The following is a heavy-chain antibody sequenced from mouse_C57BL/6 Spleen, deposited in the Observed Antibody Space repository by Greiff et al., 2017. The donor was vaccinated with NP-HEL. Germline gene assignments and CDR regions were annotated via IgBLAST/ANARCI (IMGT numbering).Heavy chain of an antibody. CDR3: AKKGYYGSSYYAMDY. CDR1: GFSLTSYG. Sequence: QVHVKQSGPGLVQPSQSLSITCTVSGFSLTSYGVHWVRQSPGKGLEWLGVIWRGGSTDYNAAFMSRLSITKDNSKSQVFFKMNSLQADDTAIYYCAKKGYYGSSYYAMDYWGQGTSVTVSS. CDR2: IWRGGST. J-gene: IGHJ4*01. V-gene: IGHV2-5*01. D-gene: IGHD1-1*01.